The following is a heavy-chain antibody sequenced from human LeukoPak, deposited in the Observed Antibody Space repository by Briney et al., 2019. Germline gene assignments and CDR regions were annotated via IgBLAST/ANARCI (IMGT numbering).Heavy chain of an antibody. V-gene: IGHV4-59*12. CDR1: GGSISNYY. J-gene: IGHJ3*02. CDR3: ARDLGRYGRGAFDI. CDR2: IYYDGST. D-gene: IGHD3-10*02. Sequence: SETQSLTCTVSGGSISNYYWSWIRQPPGKGLEWIGYIYYDGSTNYNPSLKSRVTISVDTSKNQFSLKLSSVTAADTAVYYCARDLGRYGRGAFDIWGQGTMVTVSS.